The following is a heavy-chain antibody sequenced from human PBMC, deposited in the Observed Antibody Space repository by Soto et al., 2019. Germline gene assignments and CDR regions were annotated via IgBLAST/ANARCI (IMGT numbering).Heavy chain of an antibody. J-gene: IGHJ3*02. CDR3: AHSPSTYYNGFDI. CDR1: GFSLSSGVG. V-gene: IGHV2-5*02. Sequence: QLTLKESGPTLVKPTQTLTLTCTFSGFSLSSGVGVGWIRQPPGKALEWLALIYWDDDKRYSPSLKSRLTITKDPAKTQVVLKMTNLDPVGATTFFFAHSPSTYYNGFDIWGQGKMVTVSS. CDR2: IYWDDDK. D-gene: IGHD2-8*01.